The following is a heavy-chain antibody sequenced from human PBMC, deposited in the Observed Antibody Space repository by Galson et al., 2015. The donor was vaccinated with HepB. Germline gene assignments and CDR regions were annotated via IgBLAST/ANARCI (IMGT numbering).Heavy chain of an antibody. CDR3: ARDKGRSYYDSSGYLTAGYFDI. CDR1: GFTFSSYG. D-gene: IGHD3-22*01. J-gene: IGHJ2*01. CDR2: IWYDGSNK. V-gene: IGHV3-33*01. Sequence: SLRLSCAASGFTFSSYGMHWVRQAPGKGLEWVAVIWYDGSNKYYADSVKGRFTISRDNSKNTLYLQMNSLRAEDTAVYYCARDKGRSYYDSSGYLTAGYFDIWGRGTLVTVSS.